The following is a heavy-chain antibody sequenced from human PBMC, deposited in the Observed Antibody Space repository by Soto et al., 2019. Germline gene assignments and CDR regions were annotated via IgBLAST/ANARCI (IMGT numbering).Heavy chain of an antibody. Sequence: LRLSCAASGFTVSSNYMSWVRQAPWKGLEWVSIMYSDGTTYYADSVKGRFTISRDNSENTLYLQMNSLRAEDTAVYYCARSNGEIWRGFSKYFFDYWGRGTLVTVSS. D-gene: IGHD2-8*01. CDR2: MYSDGTT. V-gene: IGHV3-53*01. CDR3: ARSNGEIWRGFSKYFFDY. J-gene: IGHJ4*02. CDR1: GFTVSSNY.